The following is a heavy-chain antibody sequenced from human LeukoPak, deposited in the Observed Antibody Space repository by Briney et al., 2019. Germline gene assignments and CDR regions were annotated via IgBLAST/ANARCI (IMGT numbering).Heavy chain of an antibody. J-gene: IGHJ4*02. CDR3: AREGYMYGSSGWSF. D-gene: IGHD5-18*01. CDR2: VSGTTSYF. V-gene: IGHV3-21*01. Sequence: PGGSLRLSCAVSGFTVNHYAINWVRQAAGKGLEWVASVSGTTSYFYCAVCVKGRLTISRDHARNSVHLQMNSLRAEDTAVYYCAREGYMYGSSGWSFWGQGTLVTVSS. CDR1: GFTVNHYA.